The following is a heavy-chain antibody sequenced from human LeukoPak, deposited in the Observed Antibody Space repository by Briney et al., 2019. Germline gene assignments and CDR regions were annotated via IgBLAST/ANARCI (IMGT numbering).Heavy chain of an antibody. CDR3: ARVSYLSELLGAFDI. CDR1: GFTFSSYS. J-gene: IGHJ3*02. Sequence: GGSLRLSCAASGFTFSSYSMNWVRQAPGKGLKWVSSISSSSSYIYYADSVKGRFTISRDNAKNSLYLQMNSLRAEDTAVYYCARVSYLSELLGAFDIWGQGTMVTVSS. D-gene: IGHD1-7*01. CDR2: ISSSSSYI. V-gene: IGHV3-21*01.